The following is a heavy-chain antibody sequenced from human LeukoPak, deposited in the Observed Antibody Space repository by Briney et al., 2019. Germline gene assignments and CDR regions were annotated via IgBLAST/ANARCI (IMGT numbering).Heavy chain of an antibody. Sequence: PGGSLRLSRAASGFTFSSYSMNWVRQAPGKGLEWVSSISSSSYIYYADSVKGRFTISRDNAKNSLYLQMNSLRAEDTAVYYCARGFLATAAAFDIWGQGTMVTVSS. V-gene: IGHV3-21*01. CDR1: GFTFSSYS. CDR2: ISSSSYI. D-gene: IGHD6-13*01. J-gene: IGHJ3*02. CDR3: ARGFLATAAAFDI.